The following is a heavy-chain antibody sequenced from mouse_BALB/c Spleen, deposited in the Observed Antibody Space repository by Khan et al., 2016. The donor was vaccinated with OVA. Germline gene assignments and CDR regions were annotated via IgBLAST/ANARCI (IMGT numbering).Heavy chain of an antibody. CDR2: IWTGGNT. V-gene: IGHV2-9*02. D-gene: IGHD2-4*01. J-gene: IGHJ4*01. CDR3: ARDRLRLAMDS. Sequence: VHLVESGPGLVAPSQSLSITCTVSGFSFTSYGVHWIRQPPGKGLEWLGVIWTGGNTNYNSALMSRLSISKDNSKSQVFLKMNSLQTDDTAINYCARDRLRLAMDSWGQGTSVTVSS. CDR1: GFSFTSYG.